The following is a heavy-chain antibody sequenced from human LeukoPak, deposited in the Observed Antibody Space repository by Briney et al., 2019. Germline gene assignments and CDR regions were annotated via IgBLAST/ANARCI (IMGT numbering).Heavy chain of an antibody. CDR2: IYTSGST. D-gene: IGHD1-14*01. J-gene: IGHJ5*02. V-gene: IGHV4-4*07. CDR1: GGSISSYY. CDR3: ARDFSPLGTKHQTKNWFDP. Sequence: SETLSLTCTVSGGSISSYYWSWIRQPAGKGLEWIGRIYTSGSTNYNPSLKSRVTMSVGTSKNQFSLKLSSVTAADTAVYYCARDFSPLGTKHQTKNWFDPWGQGTLVTVSS.